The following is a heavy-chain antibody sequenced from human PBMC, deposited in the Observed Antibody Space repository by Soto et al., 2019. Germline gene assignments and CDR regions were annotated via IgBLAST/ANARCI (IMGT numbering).Heavy chain of an antibody. V-gene: IGHV1-58*01. D-gene: IGHD6-13*01. CDR2: IVVDSGNT. CDR1: GFTFTSSA. J-gene: IGHJ6*02. CDR3: AADPYFKASQGAGYYYYGMDF. Sequence: ASVKVSCKAFGFTFTSSAVQWVRQARGQRLEWIGWIVVDSGNTKYAQKFQERVTISRDMSTNTAYMELSSLTSDDAAVYYCAADPYFKASQGAGYYYYGMDFWGQGTTVTVSS.